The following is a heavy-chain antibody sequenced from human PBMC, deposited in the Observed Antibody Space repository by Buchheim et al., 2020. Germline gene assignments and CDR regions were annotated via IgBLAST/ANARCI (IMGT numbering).Heavy chain of an antibody. Sequence: QVQLVESGGGVVQPGRSLRLSCAASGFTFSSYGMHWVRQAPGKGLEWVAVISYDGSNKYYADSVKGRFTISRDNSKNTLYLQMNSLRAEDTAVYYCAKAFTTDYYGSGSPYSRHYYYGMDVWGQGTT. CDR2: ISYDGSNK. CDR1: GFTFSSYG. D-gene: IGHD3-10*01. CDR3: AKAFTTDYYGSGSPYSRHYYYGMDV. V-gene: IGHV3-30*18. J-gene: IGHJ6*02.